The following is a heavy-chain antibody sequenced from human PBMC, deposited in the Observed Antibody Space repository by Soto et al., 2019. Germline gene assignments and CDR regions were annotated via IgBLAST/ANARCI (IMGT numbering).Heavy chain of an antibody. D-gene: IGHD3-3*01. CDR3: AREPKIYDFWSGYPPGNYFDY. CDR2: INAGNGNT. V-gene: IGHV1-3*01. J-gene: IGHJ4*02. CDR1: GYTFTSYA. Sequence: GASVKVSCKASGYTFTSYAMHWVRQAPGQRLEWMGWINAGNGNTKYSQKFQGRVTITRDTSASTAYMELSSLRSEDTVVYYCAREPKIYDFWSGYPPGNYFDYWGQGTLVTVSS.